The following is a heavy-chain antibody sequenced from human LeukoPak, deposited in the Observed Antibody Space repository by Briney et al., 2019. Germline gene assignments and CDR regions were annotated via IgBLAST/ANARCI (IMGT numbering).Heavy chain of an antibody. V-gene: IGHV7-4-1*02. CDR3: ASEVVVAAFDY. D-gene: IGHD2-15*01. CDR2: INTNTGNP. J-gene: IGHJ4*02. CDR1: GYTFTSYA. Sequence: GASVKVSCKASGYTFTSYAMSWVRQAPGQGLEWMGWINTNTGNPTYAQGFTGRFVFSLDTSVSTAYLQISSLKAEDTAVYYCASEVVVAAFDYWGQGTLVTVSS.